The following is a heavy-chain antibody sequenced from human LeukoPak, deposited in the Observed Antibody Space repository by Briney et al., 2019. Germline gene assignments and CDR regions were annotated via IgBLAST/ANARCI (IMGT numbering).Heavy chain of an antibody. V-gene: IGHV1-46*01. CDR2: INPSGGST. CDR1: GYTFTSYY. J-gene: IGHJ4*02. D-gene: IGHD2-21*01. Sequence: ASVKVSCKASGYTFTSYYMHWVRQAPGQGLEWMGIINPSGGSTSYAQKFQGRVTITADESTSTAYMELSSLRSEDTAVYYCARGRLAYCGGDCYYPLDYWGQGTLVTVSS. CDR3: ARGRLAYCGGDCYYPLDY.